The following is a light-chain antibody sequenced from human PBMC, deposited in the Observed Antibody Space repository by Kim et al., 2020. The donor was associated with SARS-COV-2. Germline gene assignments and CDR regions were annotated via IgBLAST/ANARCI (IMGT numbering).Light chain of an antibody. CDR3: LQHSTYPIT. Sequence: ASVGDRVTITCRESQDIRNDLGWYQQNPGRAPKRLIYGASSLQSGVPSRFSGSGSGTEFTLTITSVQPEDFATYFCLQHSTYPITFGQGTRLEIK. J-gene: IGKJ5*01. CDR2: GAS. CDR1: QDIRND. V-gene: IGKV1-17*01.